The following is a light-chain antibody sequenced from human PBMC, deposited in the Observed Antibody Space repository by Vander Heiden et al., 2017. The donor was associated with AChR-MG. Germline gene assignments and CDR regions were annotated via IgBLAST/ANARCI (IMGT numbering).Light chain of an antibody. J-gene: IGLJ2*01. CDR1: SSNIVAAYD. CDR2: GNS. Sequence: QSVLTQPPSVSGAPGQRVTIPCPGTSSNIVAAYDVHWYQHIPGQAPKLLMYGNSNRPSGVPDRFSASKSDNSASLAVTGLHPDDEAVYYCQSCDVRLSAAVFGGGTKLTVL. CDR3: QSCDVRLSAAV. V-gene: IGLV1-40*01.